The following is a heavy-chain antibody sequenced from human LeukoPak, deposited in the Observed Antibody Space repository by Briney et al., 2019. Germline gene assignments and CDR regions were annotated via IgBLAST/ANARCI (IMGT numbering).Heavy chain of an antibody. Sequence: GASVKVSCKASGYTFTDYYIHWVRQAPGQGLEWIGMIYPRDGSTSYAQKFQGRVTVTRDTSTSTVHMELSGLRSEDTAVYYCARDQEGFDYWGQGTLVTVSS. CDR3: ARDQEGFDY. CDR2: IYPRDGST. J-gene: IGHJ4*02. CDR1: GYTFTDYY. V-gene: IGHV1-46*01.